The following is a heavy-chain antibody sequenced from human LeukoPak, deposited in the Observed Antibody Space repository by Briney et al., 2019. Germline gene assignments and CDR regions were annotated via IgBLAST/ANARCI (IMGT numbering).Heavy chain of an antibody. CDR1: GFTFSSYS. Sequence: PGGSLRLSCAASGFTFSSYSMNWVRQAPGKGLEWVSYISSSSSTIYYADSVKGRFTISRDNAKNSLYLQMNSLRAEDTAVYYCAKNRPRIAAAGTGYFDYWGQGTLVTVSS. CDR2: ISSSSSTI. J-gene: IGHJ4*02. V-gene: IGHV3-48*01. D-gene: IGHD6-13*01. CDR3: AKNRPRIAAAGTGYFDY.